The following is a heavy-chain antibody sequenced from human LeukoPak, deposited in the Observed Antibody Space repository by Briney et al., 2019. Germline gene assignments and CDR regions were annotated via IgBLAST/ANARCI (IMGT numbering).Heavy chain of an antibody. CDR1: GFTFSTYS. D-gene: IGHD2-2*01. CDR3: ARGGCSSSSCYYMDV. V-gene: IGHV3-48*01. J-gene: IGHJ6*03. Sequence: PGGSLRLSCAASGFTFSTYSMNWVRQAPGKGLEWVSYIGGGSTTIYYADSVKGRFTISRDNAKNSLFLQMNSLRAEDTAVYYCARGGCSSSSCYYMDVWGEGTTVTVSS. CDR2: IGGGSTTI.